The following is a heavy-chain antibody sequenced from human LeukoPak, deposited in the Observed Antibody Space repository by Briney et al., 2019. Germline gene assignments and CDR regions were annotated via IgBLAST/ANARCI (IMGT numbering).Heavy chain of an antibody. CDR1: GGTFSSYA. CDR3: ARDPPEGEAAGDNWFDP. CDR2: IISIFGTA. J-gene: IGHJ5*02. D-gene: IGHD6-13*01. V-gene: IGHV1-69*13. Sequence: AASVKVSCKASGGTFSSYAISWVRQAPGQGLEWMGGIISIFGTANYAQKFQGRVTITADESTSTAYMELSSLRSEDTAVYYCARDPPEGEAAGDNWFDPWGQGTLVTVSS.